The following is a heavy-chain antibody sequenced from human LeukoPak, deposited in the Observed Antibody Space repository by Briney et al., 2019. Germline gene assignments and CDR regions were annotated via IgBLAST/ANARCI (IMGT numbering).Heavy chain of an antibody. CDR3: ARDDYRGVTNFDP. CDR2: ISYTGST. CDR1: GGPISPYF. V-gene: IGHV4-59*01. Sequence: SETLSLTCTVSGGPISPYFWSWIRQPPGKGLEWIGYISYTGSTNSNPSLKSRVTISIDTSKNQFSLQLTSVTAADTAVYYCARDDYRGVTNFDPWGQGTLVTVSS. D-gene: IGHD3-10*01. J-gene: IGHJ5*02.